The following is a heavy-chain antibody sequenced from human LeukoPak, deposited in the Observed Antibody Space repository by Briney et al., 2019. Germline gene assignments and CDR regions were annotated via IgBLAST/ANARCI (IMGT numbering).Heavy chain of an antibody. Sequence: PGGSLRLSCAASGFTFSSYEINWVRQAPGKGLEWISYISSGGSTIYYADSVKGRFTISGDNAKNSLSLQMDSLRDEDSAIYYCARRFDLWGRGTLVTVS. CDR2: ISSGGSTI. J-gene: IGHJ2*01. CDR3: ARRFDL. CDR1: GFTFSSYE. V-gene: IGHV3-48*03.